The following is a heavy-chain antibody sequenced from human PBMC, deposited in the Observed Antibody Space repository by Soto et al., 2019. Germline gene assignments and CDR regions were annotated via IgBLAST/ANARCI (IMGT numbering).Heavy chain of an antibody. CDR3: ARVDPDGSIAARVVYYYYGMDV. J-gene: IGHJ6*02. D-gene: IGHD6-6*01. V-gene: IGHV1-18*01. CDR1: GYTFTSYG. Sequence: GASVKVSCKASGYTFTSYGISWVRQAPGQGLEWMGWISAYNGNTNYAQKLQGRVTMTTDTSTSTAYMELRSLRSDDTAVYYCARVDPDGSIAARVVYYYYGMDVWGQGTTVTVSS. CDR2: ISAYNGNT.